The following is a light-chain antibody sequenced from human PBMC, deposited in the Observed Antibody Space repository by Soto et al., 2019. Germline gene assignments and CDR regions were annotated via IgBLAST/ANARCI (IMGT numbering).Light chain of an antibody. CDR1: QSVSSSY. Sequence: EIVLTQSPGTLSLSPGERATLSCRASQSVSSSYLAWYQQKPGQAPRLLIYGASSRATGIPDRFSGSGSGTAFTITISRMEPEDFAVYYCQQYGSSPRTFGQGTKLEIK. J-gene: IGKJ2*01. V-gene: IGKV3-20*01. CDR3: QQYGSSPRT. CDR2: GAS.